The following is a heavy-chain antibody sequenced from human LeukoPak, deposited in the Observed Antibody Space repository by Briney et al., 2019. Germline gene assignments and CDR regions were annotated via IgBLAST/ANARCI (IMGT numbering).Heavy chain of an antibody. CDR3: AKFVPLDGGWYWGYFDY. J-gene: IGHJ4*02. CDR1: GLTFSSYA. D-gene: IGHD6-19*01. CDR2: ISGSGGST. Sequence: GGSLRLSCAASGLTFSSYAMSWVRQPPGKGLEWVSAISGSGGSTSYPDSVKGRCTISRANSKTTLNLKMNSLRAEDTAVYYCAKFVPLDGGWYWGYFDYWGQGTLVTVSS. V-gene: IGHV3-23*01.